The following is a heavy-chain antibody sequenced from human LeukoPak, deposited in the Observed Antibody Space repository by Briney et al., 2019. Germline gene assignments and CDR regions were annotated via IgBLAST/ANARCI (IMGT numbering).Heavy chain of an antibody. V-gene: IGHV1-2*02. Sequence: ASVKVSCKASGYTFTAYYMHWVRQAPGQGLERMGWINPNTGDTHYAQKFQGRVTLTRDTSITTVYMELSRLTSDDTAIFYCAVAPGDYWGQGTLVTVSS. J-gene: IGHJ4*02. CDR2: INPNTGDT. D-gene: IGHD2-21*01. CDR1: GYTFTAYY. CDR3: AVAPGDY.